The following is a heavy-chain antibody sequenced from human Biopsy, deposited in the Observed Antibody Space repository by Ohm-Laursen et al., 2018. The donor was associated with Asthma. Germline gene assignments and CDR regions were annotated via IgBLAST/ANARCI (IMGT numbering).Heavy chain of an antibody. Sequence: SLRLSCTASGFTFSSYAMSWVRQAPGKGLEWVSAISGSGGSTYYADSVKGRFTISTDNSKNTLYLQMNSLRAKDTAVYYCATFPYGDYLPLDYWGQGTLVTVSS. J-gene: IGHJ4*02. CDR1: GFTFSSYA. D-gene: IGHD4-17*01. CDR2: ISGSGGST. CDR3: ATFPYGDYLPLDY. V-gene: IGHV3-23*01.